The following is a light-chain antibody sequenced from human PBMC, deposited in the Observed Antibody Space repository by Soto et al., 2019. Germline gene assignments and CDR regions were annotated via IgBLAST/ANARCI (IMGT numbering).Light chain of an antibody. CDR3: QQYKNWPLT. J-gene: IGKJ4*01. Sequence: EIVLTQSPGTLSLSPGGRATLSCRASQSVSSNLAWYQQKPGQAPRLLIYGASTRATGFPARFSGSGSGTEFTLTISSLQSEDFAVYYCQQYKNWPLTFGGGTKVDIK. V-gene: IGKV3-15*01. CDR1: QSVSSN. CDR2: GAS.